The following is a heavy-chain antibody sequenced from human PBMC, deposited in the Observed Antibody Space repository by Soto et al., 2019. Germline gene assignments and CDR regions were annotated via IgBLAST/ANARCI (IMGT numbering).Heavy chain of an antibody. CDR3: ARRAAAEDYYYYGMDV. Sequence: GGSLRLSCAASGFAVNSDYMSWVRQAPGKGLEWVSVLYGGGTTHYSASVKGRFTISRDNSKNTVFLQMNSLRAEDTAVYYCARRAAAEDYYYYGMDVWGQGTTVTVSS. V-gene: IGHV3-53*01. J-gene: IGHJ6*02. CDR1: GFAVNSDY. CDR2: LYGGGTT. D-gene: IGHD6-13*01.